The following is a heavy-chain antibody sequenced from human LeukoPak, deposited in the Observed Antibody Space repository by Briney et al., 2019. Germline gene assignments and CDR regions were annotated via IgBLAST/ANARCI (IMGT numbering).Heavy chain of an antibody. CDR2: ISGSGGST. J-gene: IGHJ4*02. CDR3: AKDGLYGSGSYLLHYYFDY. D-gene: IGHD3-10*01. V-gene: IGHV3-23*01. CDR1: GFTFSSYA. Sequence: GGSLRLSCAASGFTFSSYAMSWVRQAPGKGLEWVPAISGSGGSTYYADSVKGRFTISRDNSKNTLYLQMNSLRAEDTAVYYCAKDGLYGSGSYLLHYYFDYWGQGTLVTVSS.